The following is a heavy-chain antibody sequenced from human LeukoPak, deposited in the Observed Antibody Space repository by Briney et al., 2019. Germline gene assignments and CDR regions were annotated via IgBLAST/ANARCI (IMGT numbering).Heavy chain of an antibody. V-gene: IGHV4-39*01. D-gene: IGHD3-22*01. CDR3: ARLRASKGYDSSGYYYLFDY. J-gene: IGHJ4*02. CDR2: IFHSGST. CDR1: GDSISSSSYY. Sequence: SETLSLTCTVSGDSISSSSYYWGWIRQPPGKGLEWIGSIFHSGSTYYNPSLKSRVTISVDTSKNQFSLKLSSVTAADTAVYYCARLRASKGYDSSGYYYLFDYWGQGTLVTVSS.